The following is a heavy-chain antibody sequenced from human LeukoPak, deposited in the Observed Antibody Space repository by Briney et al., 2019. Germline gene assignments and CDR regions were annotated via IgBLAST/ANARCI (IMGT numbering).Heavy chain of an antibody. D-gene: IGHD5-18*01. V-gene: IGHV4-34*01. Sequence: PSETLSLTCAVYGGSFSDYYWGWIRRPPGKGLEWIGEINPSGSTNYSPSLKSRVTISIDTSKNQFSLKLSSVAAADTAVYFCVRVGYSYVINDWSRTGLGAYPTKYYYHMDVWDKGATVTVSS. J-gene: IGHJ6*03. CDR2: INPSGST. CDR3: VRVGYSYVINDWSRTGLGAYPTKYYYHMDV. CDR1: GGSFSDYY.